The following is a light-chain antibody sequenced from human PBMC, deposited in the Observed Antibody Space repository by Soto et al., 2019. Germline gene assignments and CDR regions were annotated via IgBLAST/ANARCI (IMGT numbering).Light chain of an antibody. CDR3: HLPKSFPHT. J-gene: IGKJ2*01. V-gene: IGKV1-12*01. CDR2: AAS. CDR1: QGVSSW. Sequence: DIQMTQSPSSVSASVGDRVTITCRASQGVSSWLAWYQQKPRKATKLLIYAASSLQSGGPSRFSGIGCGTDFTLTSSNLQHEDTATYYFHLPKSFPHTFGQGTKVEIK.